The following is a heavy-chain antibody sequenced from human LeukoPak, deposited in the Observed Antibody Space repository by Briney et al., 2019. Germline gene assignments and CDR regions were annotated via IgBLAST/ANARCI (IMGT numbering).Heavy chain of an antibody. V-gene: IGHV1-24*01. CDR3: ATLAFSGIAAAGTDFQH. J-gene: IGHJ1*01. D-gene: IGHD6-13*01. CDR2: FDPEDGET. Sequence: ASVKVSCKVSGYTLTELSMHWVRQAPGKGGEGMGGFDPEDGETIYAQKFQGRVTITEDTSTDTAYMELSSLRSEDTAVYYCATLAFSGIAAAGTDFQHWGQGTLVTVSS. CDR1: GYTLTELS.